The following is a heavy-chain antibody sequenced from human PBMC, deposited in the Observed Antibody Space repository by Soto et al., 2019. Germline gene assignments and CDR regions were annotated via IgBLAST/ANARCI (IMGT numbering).Heavy chain of an antibody. J-gene: IGHJ4*02. D-gene: IGHD2-2*01. V-gene: IGHV1-69*01. CDR3: ARGSEDIVVVPAAIEQQLVSFDY. CDR1: GGTFSSYA. CDR2: IIPIFGTA. Sequence: QVQLVQSGAEVKKPGSSVKVSCKASGGTFSSYAISWVRQAPGQGLEWMGGIIPIFGTANYAQKFQGRVTITADESTSTAYMELSSLRCEDTAVYYCARGSEDIVVVPAAIEQQLVSFDYWGQGTLVTVSS.